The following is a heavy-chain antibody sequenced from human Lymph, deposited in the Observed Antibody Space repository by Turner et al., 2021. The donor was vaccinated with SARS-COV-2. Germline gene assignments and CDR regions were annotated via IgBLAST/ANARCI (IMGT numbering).Heavy chain of an antibody. V-gene: IGHV3-30-3*01. CDR1: GFTFSSYA. CDR2: LSYDGSNK. Sequence: QVQLVESGGGVVQPGRSLRLSCAASGFTFSSYAMLWVRQAPGNGLEWVALLSYDGSNKYYADSVKGRFTISRENSKNTLYLQMNSLRAENTAVYYCARSGPNFDYWGQGTLVTVSS. CDR3: ARSGPNFDY. J-gene: IGHJ4*02. D-gene: IGHD7-27*01.